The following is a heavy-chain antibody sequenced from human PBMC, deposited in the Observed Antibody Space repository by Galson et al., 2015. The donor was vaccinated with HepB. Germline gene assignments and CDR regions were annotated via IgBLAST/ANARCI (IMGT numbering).Heavy chain of an antibody. CDR2: FDPEDGET. CDR3: ATDGPLVVVPATYYYYGMDV. J-gene: IGHJ6*02. V-gene: IGHV1-24*01. D-gene: IGHD2-2*01. CDR1: GYTLTELS. Sequence: SVKVSCKVSGYTLTELSMHWVRQAPGKGLEWMGGFDPEDGETIYAQKFQGRVTMTEDTSTDTAYMELSSLRSEDTAVYYCATDGPLVVVPATYYYYGMDVWGQGTTVTVSS.